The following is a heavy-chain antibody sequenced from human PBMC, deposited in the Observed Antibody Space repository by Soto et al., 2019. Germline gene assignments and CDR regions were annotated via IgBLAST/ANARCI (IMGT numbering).Heavy chain of an antibody. D-gene: IGHD2-21*01. CDR1: GDSVSIYSGA. J-gene: IGHJ4*02. Sequence: PSQTLSLTCVISGDSVSIYSGAWNWIRQSPSRGLEWLGRTYYRSKWYYDYAESVKSRIIISVDTSKNQFSLQLNSVTPEDTAVYYCARDRNYGGNSPYFDFWGQGVQVTVSS. CDR3: ARDRNYGGNSPYFDF. CDR2: TYYRSKWYY. V-gene: IGHV6-1*01.